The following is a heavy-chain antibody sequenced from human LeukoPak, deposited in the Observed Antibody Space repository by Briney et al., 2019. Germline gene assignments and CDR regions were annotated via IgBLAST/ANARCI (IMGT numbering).Heavy chain of an antibody. Sequence: ASVKVSCKTSGYTFTNYGINWVRQAPGQGLEWIGWITTYNGDTNYAQKLQGRVTMTTDTSTSTAYMELRSLRSDDTAVYYCARSLTKVRGYDYWGQGTLVTVSS. CDR3: ARSLTKVRGYDY. J-gene: IGHJ4*02. CDR1: GYTFTNYG. D-gene: IGHD3-10*01. V-gene: IGHV1-18*01. CDR2: ITTYNGDT.